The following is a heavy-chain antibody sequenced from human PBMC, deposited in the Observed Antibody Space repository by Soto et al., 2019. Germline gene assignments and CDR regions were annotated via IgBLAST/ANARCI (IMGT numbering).Heavy chain of an antibody. Sequence: VSGPTLVNPTETLTLTCTFSGFSLSTNGVGVGWIRQPPGKALEWLALIYWDDDTRYSPSLKSRLTITKDTSKNQVVLTMTNMDPVDTATYYCAHSRKSYYDILTGYNYWGQGTLVTVSS. D-gene: IGHD3-9*01. CDR2: IYWDDDT. CDR1: GFSLSTNGVG. V-gene: IGHV2-5*02. CDR3: AHSRKSYYDILTGYNY. J-gene: IGHJ4*02.